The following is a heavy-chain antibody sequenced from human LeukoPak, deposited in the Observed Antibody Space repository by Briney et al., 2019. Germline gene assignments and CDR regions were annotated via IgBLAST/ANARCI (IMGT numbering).Heavy chain of an antibody. V-gene: IGHV1-46*01. Sequence: ASVKVSCKASGYTFTSYYMHWVRQAPGQGLEWMGIINPSGGSTSYAQKFQGRVTMTRDTSTSTVYMELSSLRSDDTAVYYCASGALTGDYGGNPPDFDYWGQGTLVTVSS. J-gene: IGHJ4*02. CDR2: INPSGGST. CDR1: GYTFTSYY. D-gene: IGHD4-23*01. CDR3: ASGALTGDYGGNPPDFDY.